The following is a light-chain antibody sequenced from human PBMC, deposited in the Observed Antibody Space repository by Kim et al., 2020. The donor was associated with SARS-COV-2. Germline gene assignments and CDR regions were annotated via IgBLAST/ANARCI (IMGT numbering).Light chain of an antibody. J-gene: IGLJ2*01. CDR2: GNS. CDR1: SSNIGAGYD. CDR3: QSYDSSLSVVV. V-gene: IGLV1-40*01. Sequence: GVPLPCTGGSSNIGAGYDVHWYQQLPGTAPKLLIYGNSNRPSGVPDRFSGSKSGTSASLAITGLQAEDEADYYCQSYDSSLSVVVFGGGTQLTVL.